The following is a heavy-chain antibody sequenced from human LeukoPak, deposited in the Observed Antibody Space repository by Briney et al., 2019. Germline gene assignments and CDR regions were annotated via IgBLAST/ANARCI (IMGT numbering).Heavy chain of an antibody. CDR3: ADPDVH. V-gene: IGHV3-7*01. J-gene: IGHJ1*01. CDR2: MNGDGSQR. D-gene: IGHD1-14*01. Sequence: PGGSLRLSXVGSGSGLNFCSYWMTWVRQTPGKGLECVATMNGDGSQRYYVDSVKDRFTISRDNAKNSLYLQMNSLRDEDTAVYYCADPDVHWRQGTLVTVSS. CDR1: GLNFCSYW.